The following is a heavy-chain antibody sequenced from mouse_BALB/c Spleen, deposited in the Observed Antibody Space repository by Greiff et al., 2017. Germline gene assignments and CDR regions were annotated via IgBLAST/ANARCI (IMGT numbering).Heavy chain of an antibody. Sequence: QVQLKESGAELAKPGASVKMSCKASGYTFTSYWMTWVKQRPGQGLEGIGYINPSTGYTEYNQKFKDKATLTADKSSSTAYMQLSSLTSEDSAVYYCARDYGNSRFAYWGQGTLVTVSA. D-gene: IGHD2-1*01. V-gene: IGHV1-7*01. J-gene: IGHJ3*01. CDR2: INPSTGYT. CDR1: GYTFTSYW. CDR3: ARDYGNSRFAY.